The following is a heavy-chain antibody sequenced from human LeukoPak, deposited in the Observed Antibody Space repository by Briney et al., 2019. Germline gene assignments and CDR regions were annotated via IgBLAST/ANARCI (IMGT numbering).Heavy chain of an antibody. CDR2: IYPGDSDT. D-gene: IGHD3-10*01. V-gene: IGHV5-51*01. Sequence: GESLKISCKGSGCSFTSYWIGWVRQMPGKGLEWMGIIYPGDSDTRYSPSFQGQVTISADKSISTAYLQWSSLKASDTAMYYCARQNPYYGSGSYSYNWFDPWGQGTLVTVSS. CDR1: GCSFTSYW. J-gene: IGHJ5*02. CDR3: ARQNPYYGSGSYSYNWFDP.